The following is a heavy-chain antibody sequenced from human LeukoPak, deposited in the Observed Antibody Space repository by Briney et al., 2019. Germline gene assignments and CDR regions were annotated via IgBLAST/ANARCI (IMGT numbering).Heavy chain of an antibody. J-gene: IGHJ4*02. Sequence: GGSLRLSCAASGFNVTTNYMSWVRQVPGKGLEWVSVFSSGGYTGYADSVKGRFTVSRDSSKNTLYLQMNSLGAEDTAVYFCVRDFVGPVDSWGQGTQVTVSS. CDR3: VRDFVGPVDS. CDR1: GFNVTTNY. CDR2: FSSGGYT. V-gene: IGHV3-53*01. D-gene: IGHD2-21*01.